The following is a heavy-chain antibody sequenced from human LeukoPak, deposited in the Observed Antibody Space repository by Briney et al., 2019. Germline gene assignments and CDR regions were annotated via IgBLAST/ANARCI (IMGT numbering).Heavy chain of an antibody. CDR3: AKEVGYSSRYFDY. CDR2: ISWNSGSI. D-gene: IGHD6-13*01. V-gene: IGHV3-9*01. J-gene: IGHJ4*02. Sequence: GGSLRLSCAASGFTFDDYAMHWVRQAPGKGLEWVSGISWNSGSIGYADSVKGRFTISRDNSKNTLYLQMNSLRAEDTAVYYCAKEVGYSSRYFDYWGQGTLVTVSS. CDR1: GFTFDDYA.